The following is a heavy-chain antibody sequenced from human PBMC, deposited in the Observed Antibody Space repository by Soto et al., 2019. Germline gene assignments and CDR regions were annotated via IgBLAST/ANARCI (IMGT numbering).Heavy chain of an antibody. CDR2: IFYSGST. Sequence: PSETLSLTCTVSGGSISTYYWSWIRQPPGRGLEWIGHIFYSGSTNYNPAPKSRVTISVDTSKNQFSLKLNSVTAADTAVYYCARDLWGYCGTDCYPLDVWGQGTTVTVS. D-gene: IGHD2-21*02. V-gene: IGHV4-59*01. J-gene: IGHJ6*02. CDR3: ARDLWGYCGTDCYPLDV. CDR1: GGSISTYY.